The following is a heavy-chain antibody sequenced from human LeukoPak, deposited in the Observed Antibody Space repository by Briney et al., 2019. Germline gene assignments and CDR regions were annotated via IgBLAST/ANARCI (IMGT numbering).Heavy chain of an antibody. Sequence: SGPTLVNPTQTLTLTCTFSGFSFSTSGVGVGWIRQPPGKALEWLALIYWNDEKRYSPSLKSRLTITKDTSKNQVVLTMTNMDPVDTATYYCAHRHVGYSNSYWFDPWGQGTLVTVSS. CDR1: GFSFSTSGVG. D-gene: IGHD3-22*01. CDR3: AHRHVGYSNSYWFDP. J-gene: IGHJ5*02. CDR2: IYWNDEK. V-gene: IGHV2-5*01.